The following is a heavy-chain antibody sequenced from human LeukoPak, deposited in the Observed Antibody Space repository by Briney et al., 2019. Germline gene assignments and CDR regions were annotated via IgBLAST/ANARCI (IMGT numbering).Heavy chain of an antibody. CDR3: AKEGGSSSFPFYYYYYHMDV. CDR1: GFTFSSYG. Sequence: GGSLRLSCAASGFTFSSYGMHWVRQAPGKGLEWVAFIRYDGSNKYYADSVKGRFTISRDNYKNTLYLQMNSLRAEDTAVYYCAKEGGSSSFPFYYYYYHMDVWGKGTTVTVSS. V-gene: IGHV3-30*02. J-gene: IGHJ6*03. D-gene: IGHD6-13*01. CDR2: IRYDGSNK.